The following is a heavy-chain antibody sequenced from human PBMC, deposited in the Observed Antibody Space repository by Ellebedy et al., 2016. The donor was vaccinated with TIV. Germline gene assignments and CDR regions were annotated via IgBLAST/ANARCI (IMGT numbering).Heavy chain of an antibody. D-gene: IGHD3-10*01. Sequence: AASVKVSCKASGYTFTSYYMHWVRQPPGQGLEWMGIINPSGGSTSYAQKVQGRVTMTRDTSTSTVYMELSSLRSEDTAVYYCARGGTMVRGVITFYYYYGMDVWGQGTTVTVSS. J-gene: IGHJ6*02. CDR2: INPSGGST. CDR3: ARGGTMVRGVITFYYYYGMDV. CDR1: GYTFTSYY. V-gene: IGHV1-46*04.